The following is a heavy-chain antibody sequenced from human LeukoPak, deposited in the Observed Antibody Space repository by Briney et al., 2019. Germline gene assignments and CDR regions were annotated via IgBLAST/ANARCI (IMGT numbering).Heavy chain of an antibody. V-gene: IGHV3-30-3*01. CDR1: GFTFSSYA. J-gene: IGHJ4*02. Sequence: GRSLRLSCAASGFTFSSYAMHWVRQAPGKGLEWVAVISYDGSNKYYADSVKGRFTISRDNSKNTLYLQMNSLRAEDTAVYYCARGKTPSYYFAYWGQGTLVTVSS. CDR2: ISYDGSNK. CDR3: ARGKTPSYYFAY.